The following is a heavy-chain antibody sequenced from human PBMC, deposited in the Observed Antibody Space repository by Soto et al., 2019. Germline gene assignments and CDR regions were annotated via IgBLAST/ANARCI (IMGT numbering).Heavy chain of an antibody. Sequence: EVELVESGGGLVQAGGSLRVSCGVSGFTSSDHYMDWVRQAPGKGLEWVGRTANKRSRYTTEYSASVKGRFIISREDSKYSVYSQMNRLKIEDTVVYYCARAGFGHGFDVRGQAPKVTVSS. CDR2: TANKRSRYTT. CDR1: GFTSSDHY. CDR3: ARAGFGHGFDV. D-gene: IGHD3-16*01. V-gene: IGHV3-72*01. J-gene: IGHJ6*02.